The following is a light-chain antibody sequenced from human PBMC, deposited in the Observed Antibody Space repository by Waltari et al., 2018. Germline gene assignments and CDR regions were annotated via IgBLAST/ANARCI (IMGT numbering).Light chain of an antibody. V-gene: IGLV2-23*02. Sequence: QSALTQPASVSGSPGQSITLTCPGTSSDVRSHHSVSWYQQYPGKAPELLIYAVTQRPSGVSDRFSGSKSGNTASLTISGLQAEDEADYYCCSYAGDSLYVFGTGTTVTV. CDR3: CSYAGDSLYV. J-gene: IGLJ1*01. CDR1: SSDVRSHHS. CDR2: AVT.